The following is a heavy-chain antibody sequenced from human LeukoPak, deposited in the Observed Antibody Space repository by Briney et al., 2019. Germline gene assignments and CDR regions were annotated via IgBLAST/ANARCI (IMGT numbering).Heavy chain of an antibody. CDR3: ARENPSGYYNRPIDY. J-gene: IGHJ4*02. V-gene: IGHV4-59*01. CDR1: GASISSYY. D-gene: IGHD3-22*01. CDR2: IYYSGSI. Sequence: SETLSLTCTVSGASISSYYWSWIRQPPGKGLEWIGDIYYSGSIKYNPPLKSRVTMSVDTSKNQFSLKLSSVTAADTAIYYCARENPSGYYNRPIDYWGQGTLVTVSS.